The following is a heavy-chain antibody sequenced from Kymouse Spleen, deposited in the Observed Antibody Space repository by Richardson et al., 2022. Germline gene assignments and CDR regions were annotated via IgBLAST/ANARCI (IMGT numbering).Heavy chain of an antibody. J-gene: IGHJ3*02. V-gene: IGHV4-34*01. CDR2: INHSGST. D-gene: IGHD3-10*01. CDR3: ARGYGSGSYPFDI. Sequence: QVQLQQWGAGLLKPSETLSLTCAVYGGSFSGYYWSWIRQPPGKGLEWIGEINHSGSTNYNPSLKSRVTISVDTSKNQFSLKLSSVTAADTAVYYCARGYGSGSYPFDIWGQGTMVTVSS. CDR1: GGSFSGYY.